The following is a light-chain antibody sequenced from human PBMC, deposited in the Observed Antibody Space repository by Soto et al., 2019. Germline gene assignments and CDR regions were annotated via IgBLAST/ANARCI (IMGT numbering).Light chain of an antibody. CDR2: KDT. Sequence: SYELTQPPSVSVSPGQTTWITCSGEGLPKQYAHWYQQKSGQAPVLVIYKDTERPSGIPERFSGSSSGTTVTLTISGVQAEDEADYFCQSADTSGTYVLFGGGTQLTVL. J-gene: IGLJ2*01. V-gene: IGLV3-25*02. CDR1: GLPKQY. CDR3: QSADTSGTYVL.